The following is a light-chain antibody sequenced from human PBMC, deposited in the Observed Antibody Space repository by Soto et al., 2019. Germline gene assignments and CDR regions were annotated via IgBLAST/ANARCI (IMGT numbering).Light chain of an antibody. CDR2: DVS. CDR1: SSDVGGYNY. J-gene: IGLJ2*01. CDR3: CSYAGSYTS. V-gene: IGLV2-11*01. Sequence: QSALTQPRSVSGSPGQSVTISCTGTSSDVGGYNYVSWYQQHPGKAPKLMIYDVSKRPSGVPDRFSGSKSGNTASLTISGPQAEDEADYYCCSYAGSYTSFGGGTKVTVL.